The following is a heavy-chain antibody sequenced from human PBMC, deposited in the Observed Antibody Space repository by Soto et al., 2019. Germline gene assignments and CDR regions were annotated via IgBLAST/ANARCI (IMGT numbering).Heavy chain of an antibody. CDR3: AKYGGTKGMGPEY. V-gene: IGHV3-23*01. CDR1: GFSISGYV. Sequence: EVQLLESEGGMVQPGGSLRLSCSASGFSISGYVMSWVRQSPGKGLEWVAAIGGGGDTYYADSVTGRFTISRDNSKNTLFLQRSGLRAEDTALYLCAKYGGTKGMGPEYWGQGTLVTVSS. CDR2: IGGGGDT. D-gene: IGHD1-26*01. J-gene: IGHJ4*01.